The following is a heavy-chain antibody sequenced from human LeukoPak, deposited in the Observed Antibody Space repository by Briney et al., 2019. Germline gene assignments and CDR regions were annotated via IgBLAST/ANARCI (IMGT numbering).Heavy chain of an antibody. CDR2: INHSGST. Sequence: SETLSLTCAVYGGSFSGYYWSWIRQPPGKGLEWIGEINHSGSTNYNPSLKSRVTISVDTSKNQFSLKLSSVTAADTAVYYCARETWITIFGVVITYYYYYMDVWGKGTTVTVSS. D-gene: IGHD3-3*01. CDR1: GGSFSGYY. V-gene: IGHV4-34*01. J-gene: IGHJ6*03. CDR3: ARETWITIFGVVITYYYYYMDV.